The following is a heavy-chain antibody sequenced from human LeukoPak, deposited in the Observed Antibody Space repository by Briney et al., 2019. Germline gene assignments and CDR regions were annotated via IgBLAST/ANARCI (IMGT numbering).Heavy chain of an antibody. D-gene: IGHD5-24*01. CDR3: ARDQEMATTGPFDY. CDR1: GFTFSSYW. CDR2: INSDGSST. J-gene: IGHJ4*02. V-gene: IGHV3-74*01. Sequence: GGSLRLSCAASGFTFSSYWRHWARQAPGKGRVWVSRINSDGSSTSYADSVEGRFTISRDNAKNTLYLQMNSLRAEDTAVYYCARDQEMATTGPFDYWGQGTLVTVSS.